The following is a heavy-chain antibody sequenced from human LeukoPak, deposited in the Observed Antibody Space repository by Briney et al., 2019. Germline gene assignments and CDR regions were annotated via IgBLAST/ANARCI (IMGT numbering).Heavy chain of an antibody. CDR3: ARDSGWFAY. V-gene: IGHV4-61*01. J-gene: IGHJ4*02. CDR1: GGPVSSGSYY. D-gene: IGHD3-10*01. Sequence: SETLSLTCTVSGGPVSSGSYYWXXIRQPPGKGLEWIGFIFYSGSTKYNPSLKSRLAVSVDTSKNQFSLKLSSVTAADTAVYYCARDSGWFAYWGQGTLVTVSS. CDR2: IFYSGST.